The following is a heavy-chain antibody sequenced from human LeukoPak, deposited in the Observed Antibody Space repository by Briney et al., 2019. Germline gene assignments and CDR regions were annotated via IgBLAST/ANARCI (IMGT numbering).Heavy chain of an antibody. CDR3: ARDPSSGWYHYFDY. CDR1: GFTFSSYG. D-gene: IGHD6-19*01. V-gene: IGHV3-30*03. CDR2: TSYDGSNG. Sequence: GGSLRLSCAASGFTFSSYGMHWVRQAPGKGLEWVAVTSYDGSNGDYADSVKGRFTISRDNSKNTLYLQMNSLRAEDTAVYYCARDPSSGWYHYFDYWGQGTLVTVSS. J-gene: IGHJ4*02.